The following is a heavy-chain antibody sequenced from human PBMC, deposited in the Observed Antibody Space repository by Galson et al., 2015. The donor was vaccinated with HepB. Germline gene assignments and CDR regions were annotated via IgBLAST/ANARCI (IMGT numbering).Heavy chain of an antibody. J-gene: IGHJ4*02. Sequence: SLRLSCAASGFTFSNYGMHWVRQAPGKGLEWVAVLWYDGCNRYYVDSVKGRFTISRDNSKNTLYLQMTSLRAEDTAVYYCARGTSVYCTRATCYREGSFDYWGQGTLVTVSS. D-gene: IGHD2-2*01. CDR2: LWYDGCNR. CDR3: ARGTSVYCTRATCYREGSFDY. V-gene: IGHV3-33*01. CDR1: GFTFSNYG.